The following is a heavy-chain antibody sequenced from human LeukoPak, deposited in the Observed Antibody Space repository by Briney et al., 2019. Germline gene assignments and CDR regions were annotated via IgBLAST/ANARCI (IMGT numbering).Heavy chain of an antibody. D-gene: IGHD4-17*01. CDR1: GFTFRNYA. Sequence: TGRSLRLSCAASGFTFRNYAMHWVHQAPGKGLEWVAVISYAGSNKYYADSVKGRFTISRDNSKKTLYLQMNSLRTEDTAVYYCARNDYGDYYFDYWGQGTLVTVSS. V-gene: IGHV3-30-3*01. CDR2: ISYAGSNK. J-gene: IGHJ4*02. CDR3: ARNDYGDYYFDY.